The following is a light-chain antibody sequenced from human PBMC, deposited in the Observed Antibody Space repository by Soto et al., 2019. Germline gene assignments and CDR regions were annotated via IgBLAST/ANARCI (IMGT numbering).Light chain of an antibody. CDR1: ESLTTW. CDR3: QQSYNTPWT. V-gene: IGKV1-39*01. CDR2: AAS. Sequence: KVTTCAFTVSAPIGDRVANTCRSSESLTTWLALYQHKPGKATEPLIYAASSLQSGVPSRFSGSGSGTDFTLTISSLQPEDFASYYCQQSYNTPWTFGQGTKVDIK. J-gene: IGKJ1*01.